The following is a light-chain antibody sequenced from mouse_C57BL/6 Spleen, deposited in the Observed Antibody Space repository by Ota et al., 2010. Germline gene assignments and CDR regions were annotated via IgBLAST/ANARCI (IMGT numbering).Light chain of an antibody. CDR1: QSXLNSGNQKNY. CDR2: GAS. V-gene: IGKV8-28*01. Sequence: DIVMTQSPSPSXVSAGEKVTMSCKSSQSXLNSGNQKNYLAWYQQKPGQPPKLLIYGASTRESGVPDRFTGSGSGTDFTLTISSVKAEDLAVYYCQNDHSYPFTFGSGTKLEIK. CDR3: QNDHSYPFT. J-gene: IGKJ4*01.